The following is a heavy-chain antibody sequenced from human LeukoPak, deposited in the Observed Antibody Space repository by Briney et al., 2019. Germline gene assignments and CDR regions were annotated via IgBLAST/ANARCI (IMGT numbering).Heavy chain of an antibody. CDR1: GSTFSSCG. Sequence: GGSLRLSCAASGSTFSSCGMNWVRQAPGRGLEWVAVISYDGRNKYYADSVKGRFTISRDNSKKTLYLQMNSLRAEDTAVYYCAKDTTEYYFHYWGQGTLVTVSS. CDR3: AKDTTEYYFHY. D-gene: IGHD1-1*01. J-gene: IGHJ4*02. V-gene: IGHV3-30*18. CDR2: ISYDGRNK.